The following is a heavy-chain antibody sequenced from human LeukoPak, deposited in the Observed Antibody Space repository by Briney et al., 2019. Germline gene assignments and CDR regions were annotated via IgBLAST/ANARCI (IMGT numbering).Heavy chain of an antibody. CDR1: GGSLNNYY. CDR3: ARQAYCRRTACSGFAY. J-gene: IGHJ4*02. V-gene: IGHV4-59*08. Sequence: AETLSLTCTVSGGSLNNYYWSWIRQAPGKGLEWIGYIYSSGSHSYNLSLKSRVTISVDTYKNQLPLRLNSVTAADTAVYFCARQAYCRRTACSGFAYWSVATLVSVSS. D-gene: IGHD2-2*01. CDR2: IYSSGSH.